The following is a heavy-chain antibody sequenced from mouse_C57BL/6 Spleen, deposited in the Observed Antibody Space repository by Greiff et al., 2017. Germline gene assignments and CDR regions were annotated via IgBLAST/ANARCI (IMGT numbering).Heavy chain of an antibody. V-gene: IGHV1-52*01. Sequence: QVQLQQPGAELVRPGSSVKLSCKASGYTFTSYWMHWVKQRPIQGLEWIGNIDPSDSETHYNQKFKDKATLTVDKSSSTAYMQLSSLTSEDSAVYYCARSDSSGYVHWYFDVWGTGTTVTVSS. D-gene: IGHD3-2*02. CDR3: ARSDSSGYVHWYFDV. J-gene: IGHJ1*03. CDR2: IDPSDSET. CDR1: GYTFTSYW.